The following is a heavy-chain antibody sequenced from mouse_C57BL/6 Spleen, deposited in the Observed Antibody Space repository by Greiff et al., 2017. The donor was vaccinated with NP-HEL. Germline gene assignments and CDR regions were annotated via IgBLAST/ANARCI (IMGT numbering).Heavy chain of an antibody. CDR1: GFTFSSYA. J-gene: IGHJ4*01. V-gene: IGHV5-4*01. Sequence: VQLKESGGGLVKPGGSLKLSCAASGFTFSSYAMSWVRQTPEKRLEWVATISDGGSYTYYPDNVKGRFTISRDNAKNNLYLQMSHLKSEDTAMYYCARAQGYDYAMDYWGQGTSVTVSS. CDR2: ISDGGSYT. D-gene: IGHD2-2*01. CDR3: ARAQGYDYAMDY.